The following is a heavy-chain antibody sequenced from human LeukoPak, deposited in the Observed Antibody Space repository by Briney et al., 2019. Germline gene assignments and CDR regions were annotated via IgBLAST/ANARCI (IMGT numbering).Heavy chain of an antibody. CDR2: IYYSGST. CDR1: GGSISSYY. V-gene: IGHV4-59*12. Sequence: SETLSLTCTVSGGSISSYYWSWIRQPPGKGLEWIGYIYYSGSTNYNPSLKSRVTISVDTSKNQFSLKLSSVTAADTAVYYCARALGYSYGYFDYYYGMDVWGQGTTVTVSS. D-gene: IGHD5-18*01. J-gene: IGHJ6*02. CDR3: ARALGYSYGYFDYYYGMDV.